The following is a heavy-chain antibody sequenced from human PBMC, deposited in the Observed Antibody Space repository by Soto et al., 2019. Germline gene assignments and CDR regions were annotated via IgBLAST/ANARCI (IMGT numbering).Heavy chain of an antibody. CDR2: IRSKANSYAT. J-gene: IGHJ4*02. V-gene: IGHV3-73*01. CDR3: TLRYFDWVNDY. Sequence: GGSLRLSCAASGFTFSGSAMHWVRQASGKGLEWVGRIRSKANSYATAYAASVKGRFTISRDDSKNTAYLQMNSLKTEDTAVYYCTLRYFDWVNDYWGQGTLVTVSS. D-gene: IGHD3-9*01. CDR1: GFTFSGSA.